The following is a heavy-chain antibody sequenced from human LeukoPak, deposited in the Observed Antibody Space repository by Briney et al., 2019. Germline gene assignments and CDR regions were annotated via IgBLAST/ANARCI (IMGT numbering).Heavy chain of an antibody. CDR1: GFTFSIYT. J-gene: IGHJ4*02. V-gene: IGHV3-48*02. CDR3: ARDPTQYLRYGHFDY. D-gene: IGHD5/OR15-5a*01. Sequence: GGSLRLSCAASGFTFSIYTMNWVRQPPGKGLEWVSNIGTSSTTIYYADSVKGRFTISRDNAKNSLYLQMNSLSDEDTAVYYCARDPTQYLRYGHFDYWGQGTLVTVSS. CDR2: IGTSSTTI.